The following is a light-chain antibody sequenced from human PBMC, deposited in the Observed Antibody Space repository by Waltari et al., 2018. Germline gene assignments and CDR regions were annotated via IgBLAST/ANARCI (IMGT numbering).Light chain of an antibody. V-gene: IGLV1-51*01. CDR1: RSNIWHNY. CDR2: DNN. CDR3: GTWDSSLSAL. J-gene: IGLJ3*02. Sequence: QSVLTPPPSVSAAPGQKVTIPSSGSRSNIWHNYVPWYQQLPGTAPKLLIYDNNKRPSGIPDRFTGSKSGTSATLGITGLQTGDEADYYCGTWDSSLSALFGGGTKLTVL.